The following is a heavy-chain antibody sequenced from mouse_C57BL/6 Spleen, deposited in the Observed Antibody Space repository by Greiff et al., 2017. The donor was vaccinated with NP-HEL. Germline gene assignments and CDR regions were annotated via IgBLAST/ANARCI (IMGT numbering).Heavy chain of an antibody. Sequence: VKVVESGAELARPGASVKLSCKASGYTFTSYGISWVKQRTGQGLEWIGEIYPRSGNTYHNEQFKGKATLTADKSYRTAYMEPRSLTSADSAVYFCAPTGTGGCYWGQGTTLTVSS. CDR2: IYPRSGNT. V-gene: IGHV1-81*01. CDR1: GYTFTSYG. D-gene: IGHD4-1*02. J-gene: IGHJ2*01. CDR3: APTGTGGCY.